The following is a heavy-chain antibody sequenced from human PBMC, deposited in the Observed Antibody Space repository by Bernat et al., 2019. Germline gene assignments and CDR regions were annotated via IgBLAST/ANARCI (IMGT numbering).Heavy chain of an antibody. Sequence: EVQLVESGGGLVQPGGSLRLSCAASGFTFSTYEMNWVRQAPGKGLEWVSYISSSGRDIYYADSVKGRFTISRDNAKNSLYLQMNSLRAEDTAVYYCARYLLRGFDIWVQGTLVTVSS. CDR2: ISSSGRDI. D-gene: IGHD5/OR15-5a*01. CDR3: ARYLLRGFDI. V-gene: IGHV3-48*03. CDR1: GFTFSTYE. J-gene: IGHJ3*02.